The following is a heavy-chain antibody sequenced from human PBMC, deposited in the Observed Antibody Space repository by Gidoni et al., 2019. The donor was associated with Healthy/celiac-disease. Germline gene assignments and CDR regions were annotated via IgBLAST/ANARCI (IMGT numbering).Heavy chain of an antibody. CDR1: GYTFTSYA. V-gene: IGHV1-3*01. CDR3: ARDQALIAAAGTGAFDI. D-gene: IGHD6-13*01. J-gene: IGHJ3*02. CDR2: INAGNGNT. Sequence: QVQLVQSGAEVKKPGASVKVSCKASGYTFTSYAMHWVRQAPGQRLEWMGWINAGNGNTKYSQKFQGRVTITRDTSASTAYMELSSLRSEDTAVYYCARDQALIAAAGTGAFDIWGQGTMVTVSS.